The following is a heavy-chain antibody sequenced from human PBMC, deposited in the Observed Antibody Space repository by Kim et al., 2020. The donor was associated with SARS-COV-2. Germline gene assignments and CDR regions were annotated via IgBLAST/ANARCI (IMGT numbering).Heavy chain of an antibody. CDR1: GGSISSSSYY. CDR2: IYYSGST. V-gene: IGHV4-39*01. J-gene: IGHJ3*02. Sequence: SETLSLTCTVSGGSISSSSYYWGWIRQPPGKGLEWIGSIYYSGSTYYNPSLKSRVTISVDTSKNQFSLKLSSVTAADTAVYYCARRRDIGFWGGYWRSAAFDIWGQGTMVTVSS. CDR3: ARRRDIGFWGGYWRSAAFDI. D-gene: IGHD3-3*01.